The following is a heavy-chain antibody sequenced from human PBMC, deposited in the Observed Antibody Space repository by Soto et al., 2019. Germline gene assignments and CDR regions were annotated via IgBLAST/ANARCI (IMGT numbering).Heavy chain of an antibody. D-gene: IGHD3-22*01. Sequence: QVQLVQSGAEVKKPGASVKVSCKASGYSFATYGFSWVRQAPGQGLECVGWISAHNGDTHYSQKFQGRLTLTTDTSTNTGYMELRSLTPDDTAVYFCATEPIYYNDGSGYYPLGHWGQGTLVTVSS. V-gene: IGHV1-18*04. J-gene: IGHJ4*02. CDR2: ISAHNGDT. CDR1: GYSFATYG. CDR3: ATEPIYYNDGSGYYPLGH.